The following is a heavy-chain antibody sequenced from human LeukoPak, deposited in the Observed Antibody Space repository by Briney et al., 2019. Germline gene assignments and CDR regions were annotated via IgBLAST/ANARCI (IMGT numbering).Heavy chain of an antibody. CDR1: GFFFSNYD. D-gene: IGHD4-17*01. CDR2: LSSSGGST. V-gene: IGHV3-23*01. Sequence: PGGSLRLSCAASGFFFSNYDMNWVRQAPGKGLEWVSGLSSSGGSTFYADSVKGRFTISRDNSKNTVYLQMNSLRGEDTAIYYCARGVTVTTDFWGQGTLVTVPS. CDR3: ARGVTVTTDF. J-gene: IGHJ4*02.